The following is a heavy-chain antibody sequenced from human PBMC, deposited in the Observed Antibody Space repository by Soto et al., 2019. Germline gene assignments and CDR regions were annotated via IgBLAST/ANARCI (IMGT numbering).Heavy chain of an antibody. D-gene: IGHD5-18*01. J-gene: IGHJ5*02. V-gene: IGHV4-31*03. CDR2: IYESGYT. CDR1: CASVSTGAYY. CDR3: VRALRNTAMAYPWFER. Sequence: SETLSLTCTVSCASVSTGAYYWGWVLQRPVKGLEWVGYIYESGYTYYNTSLKSRLTISLDRSNNQFSLGLTSVTAADTAVYYCVRALRNTAMAYPWFERWGQGTLVIVS.